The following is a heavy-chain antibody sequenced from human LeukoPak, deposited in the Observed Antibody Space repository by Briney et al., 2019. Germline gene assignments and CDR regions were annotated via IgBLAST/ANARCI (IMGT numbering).Heavy chain of an antibody. D-gene: IGHD3-10*01. CDR2: IYYSGST. J-gene: IGHJ4*02. CDR3: ARAGFGIDF. CDR1: GGSISSYY. Sequence: PSETLSLTCTVSGGSISSYYWSWIRQPPGKGLEWIGYIYYSGSTYYNPSLKSRVTISIDSSKKQFSLKLTSVTAADTAVYYCARAGFGIDFWGQGTLVTVSS. V-gene: IGHV4-30-4*08.